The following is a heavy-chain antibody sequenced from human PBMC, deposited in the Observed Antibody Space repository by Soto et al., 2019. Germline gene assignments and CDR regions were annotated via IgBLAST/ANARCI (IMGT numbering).Heavy chain of an antibody. Sequence: GASVKVSCKASGYTLTSYAMHWVRQAPGQRLEWMGWINAGNGNTKYSQKFQGRVTITRDTSASTAYMELSSLRSEDTAVYYCATSIHSTTITYYDFWSGYPCPYDYWGQGTLVTVSS. V-gene: IGHV1-3*01. CDR3: ATSIHSTTITYYDFWSGYPCPYDY. CDR1: GYTLTSYA. CDR2: INAGNGNT. D-gene: IGHD3-3*01. J-gene: IGHJ4*02.